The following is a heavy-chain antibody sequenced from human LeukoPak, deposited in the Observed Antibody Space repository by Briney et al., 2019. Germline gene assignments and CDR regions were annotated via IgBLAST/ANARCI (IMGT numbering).Heavy chain of an antibody. V-gene: IGHV3-21*04. CDR1: GFTFSSYA. CDR2: ISSSSSYT. J-gene: IGHJ3*02. D-gene: IGHD3-9*01. CDR3: EGYDILTGPEAFDI. Sequence: GGSLRLSCAASGFTFSSYAMNWVRQAPGKGLEWVSSISSSSSYTYYADSVKGRFTISRDNAKNSLYLQMNSLRAEDTAIYYCEGYDILTGPEAFDIWGQGTVVTVSS.